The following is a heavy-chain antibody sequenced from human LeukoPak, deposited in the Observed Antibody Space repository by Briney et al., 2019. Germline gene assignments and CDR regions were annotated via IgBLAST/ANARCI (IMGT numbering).Heavy chain of an antibody. D-gene: IGHD6-19*01. J-gene: IGHJ4*02. CDR2: IYYSGST. CDR1: GGSISSYY. CDR3: ARALPSSGSSSDVFDY. Sequence: SETLSLTCTLSGGSISSYYWSWIRQPPGKGLEWIGYIYYSGSTNYNPSLKSRVTISVDTSKNQFSLKLSSVTAADTAVYYCARALPSSGSSSDVFDYWGQGTLVTVSS. V-gene: IGHV4-59*01.